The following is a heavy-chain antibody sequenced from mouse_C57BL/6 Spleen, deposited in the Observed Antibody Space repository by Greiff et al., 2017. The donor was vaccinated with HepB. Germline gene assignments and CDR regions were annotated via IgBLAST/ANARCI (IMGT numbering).Heavy chain of an antibody. J-gene: IGHJ2*01. CDR3: ARSWVGYYFDS. V-gene: IGHV1-59*01. CDR1: GYTFTSYW. D-gene: IGHD1-1*02. Sequence: QVQLQQPGAELVRPGTSVKLSCKASGYTFTSYWMHWVKQRPGQGLEWIGVIDPSDSYTNYNQKFKGKATLTVDTSSSTAYMQLSSLTSEDSAGYYGARSWVGYYFDSWGQGTTLTVSS. CDR2: IDPSDSYT.